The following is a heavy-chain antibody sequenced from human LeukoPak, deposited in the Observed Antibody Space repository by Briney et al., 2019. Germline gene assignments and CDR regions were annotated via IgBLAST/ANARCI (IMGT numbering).Heavy chain of an antibody. Sequence: ASVKVSCKASGGTFSSYTISWVPQAPGQGLEWMGRIIPILGIANYAQKFQGRVTITADKSTSTAYMELSSLRSEDTAVFYCARGHQPPYYGMDVWGQGTTVTVSS. J-gene: IGHJ6*02. CDR3: ARGHQPPYYGMDV. CDR2: IIPILGIA. CDR1: GGTFSSYT. V-gene: IGHV1-69*02.